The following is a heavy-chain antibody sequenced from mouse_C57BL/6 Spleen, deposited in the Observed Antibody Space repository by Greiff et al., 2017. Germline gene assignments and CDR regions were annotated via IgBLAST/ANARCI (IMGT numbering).Heavy chain of an antibody. CDR2: INPNNGGT. CDR3: ARHYGSSLYAMDY. V-gene: IGHV1-18*01. CDR1: GYTFTDYN. J-gene: IGHJ4*01. D-gene: IGHD1-1*01. Sequence: EVQLVESGPELVKPGASVKIPCKASGYTFTDYNMDWVKQSHGKSLEWIGDINPNNGGTIYNQKFKGKATLTVDKSSSTAYMELRSLTSEDTAVYYCARHYGSSLYAMDYWGQGTSVTVSS.